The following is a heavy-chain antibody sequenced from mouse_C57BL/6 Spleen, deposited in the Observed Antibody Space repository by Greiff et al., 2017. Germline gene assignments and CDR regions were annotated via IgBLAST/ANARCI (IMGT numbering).Heavy chain of an antibody. V-gene: IGHV5-17*01. D-gene: IGHD1-1*01. Sequence: EVKLVESGGGLVKPGGSLKLSCAASGFTFSDYGMHWVRQAPEKGLEWVAYISSGSSTIYYADTVKGRFTISRDNAKNTLFLQMTSLRSEDTAMXYCARHYYGSSQGFAYWGQGTLVTVSA. CDR1: GFTFSDYG. CDR2: ISSGSSTI. CDR3: ARHYYGSSQGFAY. J-gene: IGHJ3*01.